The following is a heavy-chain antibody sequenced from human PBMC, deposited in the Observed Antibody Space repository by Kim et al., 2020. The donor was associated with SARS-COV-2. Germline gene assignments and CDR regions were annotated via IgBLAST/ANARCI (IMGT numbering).Heavy chain of an antibody. V-gene: IGHV3-23*01. CDR2: VNNGGNA. J-gene: IGHJ4*02. D-gene: IGHD6-19*01. CDR3: AKDHPSSGWPTFDS. Sequence: GGSLRLSCAASGFTFSRYAMSWVRQAPGKGPEWIAAVNNGGNAYYANSAKGRFTVSRDNNRNTLDLQMNGLTAEDTALYFCAKDHPSSGWPTFDSWGQGTLVTVSS. CDR1: GFTFSRYA.